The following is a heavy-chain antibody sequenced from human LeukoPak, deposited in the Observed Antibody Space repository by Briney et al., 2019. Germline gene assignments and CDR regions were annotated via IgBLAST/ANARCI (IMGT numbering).Heavy chain of an antibody. D-gene: IGHD1-26*01. CDR3: ARTQSQSGSYRYYFGY. Sequence: SETLSLTCTVSGASVGSAGYHWGWIRQPPGGGLEWIGYIYYISNTNYNPSLKSRVTMSVAPSKNKFSLKLNSVTAADTAVYYCARTQSQSGSYRYYFGYWGQGTLVTVSS. CDR2: IYYISNT. V-gene: IGHV4-61*08. J-gene: IGHJ4*02. CDR1: GASVGSAGYH.